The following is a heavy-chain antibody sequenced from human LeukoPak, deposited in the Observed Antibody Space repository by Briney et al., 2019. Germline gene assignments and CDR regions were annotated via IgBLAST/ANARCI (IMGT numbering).Heavy chain of an antibody. J-gene: IGHJ5*02. CDR1: GYSFTNYW. Sequence: GESLQISCKGSGYSFTNYWVAWVRQMPGKGLEWMGIIYPADSDIRYSPSFQGQVTISADKSISTAYLQWSSLKASDTAMYYCARQEYCSGGSCYTWFDPWGQGTLVIVSS. D-gene: IGHD2-15*01. V-gene: IGHV5-51*01. CDR2: IYPADSDI. CDR3: ARQEYCSGGSCYTWFDP.